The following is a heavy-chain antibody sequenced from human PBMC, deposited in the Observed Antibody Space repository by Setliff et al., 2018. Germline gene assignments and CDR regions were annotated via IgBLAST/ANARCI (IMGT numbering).Heavy chain of an antibody. J-gene: IGHJ2*01. V-gene: IGHV3-21*01. CDR3: ARDPPWELRYFDL. CDR1: GFTFSRYT. CDR2: ISSSSSYI. Sequence: GGSLRPSCAASGFTFSRYTINWVRQAPGKGLEWVSSISSSSSYIYYTDSVKGRFAISRDNAKNSLYLQMNSLRAEDTAVYYCARDPPWELRYFDLWGRGTQVTVSS. D-gene: IGHD1-26*01.